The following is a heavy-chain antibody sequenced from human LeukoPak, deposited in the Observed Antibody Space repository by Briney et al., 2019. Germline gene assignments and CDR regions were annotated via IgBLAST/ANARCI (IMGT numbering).Heavy chain of an antibody. Sequence: GGSLRLSCEASGFSFSDYGMHWVRQTPGKGLEWLTFIQFDESDKFYADSVKGRFIISRDNSRSTLYLQMNALTLEDTAVYYCAKESKGSESSFDLWGQGAMVTVS. CDR3: AKESKGSESSFDL. J-gene: IGHJ3*01. D-gene: IGHD3-10*01. CDR2: IQFDESDK. V-gene: IGHV3-30*02. CDR1: GFSFSDYG.